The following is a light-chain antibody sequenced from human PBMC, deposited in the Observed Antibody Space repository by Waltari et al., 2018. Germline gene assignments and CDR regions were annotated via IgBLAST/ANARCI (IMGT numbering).Light chain of an antibody. CDR1: NIGTYS. Sequence: SYVVTQPPSVSVAPGETATITCGGDNIGTYSVHWYQQKAGQAPVLVIFYDRDRPSGIPERFSGYNSGNTATLTISRVEAGDEARYYCHVWHPHVDPGVFGTGTEVTVV. J-gene: IGLJ1*01. V-gene: IGLV3-21*04. CDR2: YDR. CDR3: HVWHPHVDPGV.